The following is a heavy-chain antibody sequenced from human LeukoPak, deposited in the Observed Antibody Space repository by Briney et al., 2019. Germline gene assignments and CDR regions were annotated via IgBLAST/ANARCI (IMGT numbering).Heavy chain of an antibody. CDR3: ARLGFSGSYDY. D-gene: IGHD1-26*01. Sequence: RASVKVSCKASGYSFTSYYIHWVRPAPGQGLEWMGIVNPSGGSTTYAQRFQGRVTMTRDTSTSTVYMDLSSLRSEDTAVYYCARLGFSGSYDYWGQGTLVTVSS. J-gene: IGHJ4*02. CDR2: VNPSGGST. V-gene: IGHV1-46*01. CDR1: GYSFTSYY.